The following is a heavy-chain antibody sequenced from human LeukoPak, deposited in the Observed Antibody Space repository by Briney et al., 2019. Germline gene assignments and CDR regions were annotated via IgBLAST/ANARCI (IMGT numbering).Heavy chain of an antibody. V-gene: IGHV3-11*01. J-gene: IGHJ6*02. CDR3: AREGDYGSGSYPYGMDV. D-gene: IGHD3-10*01. CDR2: ISSSGSTI. Sequence: GGSLRLSCAASGFTFSDYYMSWIRQAPGKGLERVSYISSSGSTIYYADSVKGRFTISRDNAKNSLYLQMNSLRAEDTAVYYCAREGDYGSGSYPYGMDVWGQGTTVTVSS. CDR1: GFTFSDYY.